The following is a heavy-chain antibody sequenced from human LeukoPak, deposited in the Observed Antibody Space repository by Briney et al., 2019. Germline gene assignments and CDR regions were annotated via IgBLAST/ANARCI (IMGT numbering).Heavy chain of an antibody. Sequence: SETLSLTCTVSGDSISGYYWSWIRQPPGKGLEWLGYIYYNGRTNYNPSLKSRVTISEDTSKNQFSLKLSSVTAADTAVYYCARVDLRAAYFDYWGQGTLVTVSS. CDR1: GDSISGYY. V-gene: IGHV4-59*01. CDR3: ARVDLRAAYFDY. CDR2: IYYNGRT. D-gene: IGHD2-15*01. J-gene: IGHJ4*02.